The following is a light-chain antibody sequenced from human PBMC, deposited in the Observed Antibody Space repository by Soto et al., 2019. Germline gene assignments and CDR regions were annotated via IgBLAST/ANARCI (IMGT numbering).Light chain of an antibody. CDR3: MQALRPPLT. CDR1: QSLLHSDGYNY. CDR2: LGS. J-gene: IGKJ4*01. Sequence: DIVMTQSPLSLPVTPGEPASISCRSSQSLLHSDGYNYLDWYLEKPGQSPQLLIYLGSSRASGVPDRFRGSASGTAFTVKFSRVEAEDVGIYYCMQALRPPLTFGGGTKVEIK. V-gene: IGKV2-28*01.